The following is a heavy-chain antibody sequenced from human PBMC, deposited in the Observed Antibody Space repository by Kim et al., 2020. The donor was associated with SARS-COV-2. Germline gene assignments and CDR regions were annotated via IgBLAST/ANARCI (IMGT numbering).Heavy chain of an antibody. CDR3: ARGTSELSLDY. CDR2: ISYDGSNK. Sequence: GGSLRLSCAASGFTFSSYAMHWVRQAPGKGLEWVAVISYDGSNKYYADSVKGRFTISRDNSKNTLYLQMNSLRAEDTAVYYCARGTSELSLDYWGQGTLVTVSS. V-gene: IGHV3-30*04. CDR1: GFTFSSYA. D-gene: IGHD3-16*02. J-gene: IGHJ4*02.